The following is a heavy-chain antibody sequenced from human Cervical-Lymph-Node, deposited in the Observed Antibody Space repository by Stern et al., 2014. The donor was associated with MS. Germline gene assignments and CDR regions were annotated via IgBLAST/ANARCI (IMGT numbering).Heavy chain of an antibody. CDR2: ISAYDGDT. CDR3: ARAWYRDFWSGPDY. D-gene: IGHD3-3*01. J-gene: IGHJ4*02. CDR1: AYTFTSYG. V-gene: IGHV1-18*01. Sequence: VQLVESGAEVKKPGASVKVSCKASAYTFTSYGINWMRQAPGQGLECMGWISAYDGDTNYAQKFQGRVTMTTDTSTSTAYLELRSLRSDDTAIYYCARAWYRDFWSGPDYWGQGTLVTVSS.